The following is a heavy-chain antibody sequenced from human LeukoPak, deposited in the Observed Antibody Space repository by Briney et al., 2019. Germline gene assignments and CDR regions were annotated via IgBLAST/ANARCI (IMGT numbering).Heavy chain of an antibody. CDR3: AKAPPYKKYFDY. V-gene: IGHV3-23*01. Sequence: GGSLRLSCAASGFTFSSYSKNWVRQAPGKGLEWVSTISNSGDATYYADSVKGRFTISRDNSKNTLYLQMNSLRAEDTAVYYCAKAPPYKKYFDYWGQGTLVTVSS. D-gene: IGHD1-1*01. CDR1: GFTFSSYS. CDR2: ISNSGDAT. J-gene: IGHJ4*02.